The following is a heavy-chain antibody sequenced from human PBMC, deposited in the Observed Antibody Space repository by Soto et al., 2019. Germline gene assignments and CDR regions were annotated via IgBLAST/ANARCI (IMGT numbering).Heavy chain of an antibody. J-gene: IGHJ6*02. V-gene: IGHV4-39*01. CDR2: IYATGNT. Sequence: QLQLQESGPGLVKPSETLSLSYTVSGGSISSSFYWGWIRQPPGKGLEWIGSIYATGNTYYNPSPKGRVTISADTSKTQFSLNLISVPAADTAVYYCRSSSRYSTDVWGQGATVTVSS. D-gene: IGHD6-13*01. CDR1: GGSISSSFY. CDR3: RSSSRYSTDV.